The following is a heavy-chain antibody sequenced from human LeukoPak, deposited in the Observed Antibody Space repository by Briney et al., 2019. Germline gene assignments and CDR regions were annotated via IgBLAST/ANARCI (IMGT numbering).Heavy chain of an antibody. CDR3: ARDLSDYYDSSGYYPPGYFDY. CDR1: GYTFTGYY. J-gene: IGHJ4*02. D-gene: IGHD3-22*01. Sequence: ASVKVSCKASGYTFTGYYMHWARQAPGQGLEWMGWINPNSGGTNYAQKFQGRVTMTRDTSISTAYMELSRLRSDDTAVYYCARDLSDYYDSSGYYPPGYFDYWGQGTLVTVSS. CDR2: INPNSGGT. V-gene: IGHV1-2*02.